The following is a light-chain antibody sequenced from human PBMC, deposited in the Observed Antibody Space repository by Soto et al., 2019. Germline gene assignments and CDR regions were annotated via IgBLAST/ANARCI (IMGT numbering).Light chain of an antibody. CDR2: GVS. J-gene: IGKJ2*01. CDR1: QSVNNY. CDR3: QQRDNWPRT. V-gene: IGKV3-11*01. Sequence: EIVLTQSPATLSLSPGDIATLSCRASQSVNNYLAWFQQKPGQPPRLLIYGVSNRATGIPARFSGSGSGTDFTLTIGSLEPEDSAVYYCQQRDNWPRTFGQGTKVEIK.